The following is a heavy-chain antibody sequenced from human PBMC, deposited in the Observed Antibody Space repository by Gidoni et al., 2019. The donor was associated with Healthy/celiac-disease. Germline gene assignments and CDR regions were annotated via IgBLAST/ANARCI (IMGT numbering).Heavy chain of an antibody. CDR1: GSTSGDDA. CDR2: NGSKTYGEAT. V-gene: IGHV3-49*05. CDR3: TRDTHTLSYSSGWYYFDY. Sequence: VQLVERGGGLVKPGRSRRLPCPASGSTSGDDAMRGFRRAPGKGRESVGFNGSKTYGEATEYAASVKGRFTISKDDSKSIAYLQMNSLKTEDTAVYYCTRDTHTLSYSSGWYYFDYWGQGTLVTVSS. J-gene: IGHJ4*02. D-gene: IGHD6-19*01.